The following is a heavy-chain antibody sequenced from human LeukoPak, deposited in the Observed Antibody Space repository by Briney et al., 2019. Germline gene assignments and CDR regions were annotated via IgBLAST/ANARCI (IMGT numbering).Heavy chain of an antibody. V-gene: IGHV1-2*02. CDR3: ARDPYSGSRVGSYIWFDP. D-gene: IGHD1-26*01. J-gene: IGHJ5*02. CDR2: INPNSGGT. Sequence: ASVKVSCKASGYTFTGYYMHWVRQAPGQGLEWMGWINPNSGGTNYAQKFQGRVTMTRDTSISTAYMELSRLRSDDTAVYYCARDPYSGSRVGSYIWFDPWGQGTLVTVSS. CDR1: GYTFTGYY.